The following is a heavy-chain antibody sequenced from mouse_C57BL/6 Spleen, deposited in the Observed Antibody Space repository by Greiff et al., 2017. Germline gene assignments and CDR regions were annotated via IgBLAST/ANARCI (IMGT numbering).Heavy chain of an antibody. CDR3: ARGGYSWFAY. J-gene: IGHJ3*01. Sequence: QVQLKQPGAELVMPGASVKLSCKASGYTFTSYWMPWVKQRPGQGLEWIGEIDPSDSYTNYNQKFKGKSTLTVDKSSSTAYMQLSSLTSEDSAVYYCARGGYSWFAYWGQGTLVTVSA. V-gene: IGHV1-69*01. CDR1: GYTFTSYW. D-gene: IGHD2-3*01. CDR2: IDPSDSYT.